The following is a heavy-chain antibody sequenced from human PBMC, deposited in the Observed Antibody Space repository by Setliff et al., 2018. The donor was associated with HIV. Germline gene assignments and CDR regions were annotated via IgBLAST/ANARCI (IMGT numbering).Heavy chain of an antibody. D-gene: IGHD3-3*01. Sequence: LETLSLTCTVSGGSIISSNFYWGWIRQPPGKGPEDIGSIDYSGSTYYNLSLRSRVTISVDTSKNLFSLKMTSVTAADTAVYYCAGNQNWNGYAFPYIDVWGKGTTVTVS. CDR2: IDYSGST. V-gene: IGHV4-39*02. J-gene: IGHJ6*03. CDR3: AGNQNWNGYAFPYIDV. CDR1: GGSIISSNFY.